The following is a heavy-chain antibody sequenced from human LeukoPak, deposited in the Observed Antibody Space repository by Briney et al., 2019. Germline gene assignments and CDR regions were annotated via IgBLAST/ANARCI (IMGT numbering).Heavy chain of an antibody. Sequence: GASVKVSCKASGYTFTGYYMHWVRQARGQGLEWMGWINPNSGGTNYAQKFQGRVTMTRDTSISTAYMELSRLRSDDTAVYYCAIAYGDQSRFDPWGQGTLVTVSS. D-gene: IGHD4-17*01. CDR3: AIAYGDQSRFDP. CDR2: INPNSGGT. J-gene: IGHJ5*02. CDR1: GYTFTGYY. V-gene: IGHV1-2*02.